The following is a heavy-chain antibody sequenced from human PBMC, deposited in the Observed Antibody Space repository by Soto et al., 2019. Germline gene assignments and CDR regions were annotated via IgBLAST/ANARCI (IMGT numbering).Heavy chain of an antibody. CDR1: GGSFSGYY. D-gene: IGHD5-18*01. V-gene: IGHV4-34*01. CDR2: INHSGST. CDR3: ARVDTAMFRIDY. Sequence: QVQLQQWGAGLLKPSETLSLTCAVYGGSFSGYYWSWIRQPPGKGLEWIGEINHSGSTNYNPSLKSLVTISVDTSKNQFSLKLSSVTAADTAVYYCARVDTAMFRIDYWGQGTLVTVSS. J-gene: IGHJ4*02.